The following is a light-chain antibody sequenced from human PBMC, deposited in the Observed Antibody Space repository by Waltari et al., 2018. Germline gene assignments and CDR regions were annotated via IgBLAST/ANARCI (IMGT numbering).Light chain of an antibody. CDR1: QRLLSSSNNKNY. CDR2: WAS. CDR3: QQYYGAPLT. V-gene: IGKV4-1*01. J-gene: IGKJ3*01. Sequence: DFVMTQSPDSLAVSLRERSTIACKSSQRLLSSSNNKNYLAWYQQKPGQPPKLLIFWASIRNSGVPDRFSGSGSGTDLTRTISSLQAEDVAVYYCQQYYGAPLTFGPGTKVNIK.